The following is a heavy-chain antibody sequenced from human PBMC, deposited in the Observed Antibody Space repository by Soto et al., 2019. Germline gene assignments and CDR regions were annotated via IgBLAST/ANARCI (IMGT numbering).Heavy chain of an antibody. D-gene: IGHD1-26*01. CDR1: GFTFSNYA. J-gene: IGHJ4*02. Sequence: PGGSLRLSCVASGFTFSNYALSWVRQSPGKGLEWVSGINGRGSGKFYADSVKGRFTISRDNSRNTLYLQMNSLRAEDTAVYYCAKEIATVGEPCFDFWGRGTLVTVSS. V-gene: IGHV3-23*01. CDR2: INGRGSGK. CDR3: AKEIATVGEPCFDF.